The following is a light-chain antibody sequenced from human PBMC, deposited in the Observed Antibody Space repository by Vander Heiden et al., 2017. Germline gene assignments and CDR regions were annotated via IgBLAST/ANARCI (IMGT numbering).Light chain of an antibody. CDR3: QQYDDWPPFT. V-gene: IGKV3-15*01. CDR2: GAS. CDR1: QSVSSN. Sequence: EIVMTQSPATLSVSPGERATLSCRTSQSVSSNLASYQQKPGRAPRLLIYGASTRATGIPARFSSSGSGTEFTLTISSLQYEDFAVYYCQQYDDWPPFTFGQGTKLEIK. J-gene: IGKJ2*01.